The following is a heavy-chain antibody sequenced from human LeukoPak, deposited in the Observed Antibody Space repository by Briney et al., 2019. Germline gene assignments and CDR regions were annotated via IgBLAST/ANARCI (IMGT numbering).Heavy chain of an antibody. CDR3: ARSVDYYDSSGYFDY. Sequence: PSGTLSLTCAVSGGSISSSNWWSWVRQPPGKGLEWIGEIYHSGSTNYNPSLKSRVTISVDKSKNQFSLKLSSVTAADTAAYYCARSVDYYDSSGYFDYWGQGTLVTVSS. D-gene: IGHD3-22*01. J-gene: IGHJ4*02. V-gene: IGHV4-4*02. CDR1: GGSISSSNW. CDR2: IYHSGST.